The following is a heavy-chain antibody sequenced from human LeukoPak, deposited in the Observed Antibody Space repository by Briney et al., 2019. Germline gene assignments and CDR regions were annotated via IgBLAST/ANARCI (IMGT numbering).Heavy chain of an antibody. CDR1: GFAFSSYA. D-gene: IGHD4-17*01. CDR3: AKNGPTVTTSSSF. J-gene: IGHJ4*02. V-gene: IGHV3-23*01. Sequence: GGSLRLSCAASGFAFSSYAMSWVRQAPGKGLEWVSVISGSGGITYYADSVKGRFTISRDSSKNTLYLQMSSLRAEDTAVYYCAKNGPTVTTSSSFWGQGILVTVSS. CDR2: ISGSGGIT.